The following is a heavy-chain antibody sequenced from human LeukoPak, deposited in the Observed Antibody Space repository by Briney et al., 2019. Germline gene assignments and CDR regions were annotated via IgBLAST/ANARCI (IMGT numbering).Heavy chain of an antibody. D-gene: IGHD4-17*01. Sequence: ASVKVSCKASGYTFTTYYMHWVRQAPGQGLEWMGIINPSEGITSYAQKFQGRVTMTRDTSTSTVYMELSSLRSEDTAVYYCARSGRLTVTTWDYYYGMDVWGQGTTVTASS. CDR3: ARSGRLTVTTWDYYYGMDV. CDR2: INPSEGIT. J-gene: IGHJ6*02. CDR1: GYTFTTYY. V-gene: IGHV1-46*01.